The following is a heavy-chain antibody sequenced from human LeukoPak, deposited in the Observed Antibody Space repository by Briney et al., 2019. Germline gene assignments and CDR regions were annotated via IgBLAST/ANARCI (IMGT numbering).Heavy chain of an antibody. V-gene: IGHV4-34*01. CDR3: ARRNRYFDWLPFDY. Sequence: SETLSLTCAVYGGSFSGYYWSWIRQPPGKGLEWIGEINHSGSTNYNPSLKSRVTISVDTSKNRFSLKLSSVTAADTAVYYCARRNRYFDWLPFDYWGQGTLVTVSS. CDR1: GGSFSGYY. CDR2: INHSGST. J-gene: IGHJ4*02. D-gene: IGHD3-9*01.